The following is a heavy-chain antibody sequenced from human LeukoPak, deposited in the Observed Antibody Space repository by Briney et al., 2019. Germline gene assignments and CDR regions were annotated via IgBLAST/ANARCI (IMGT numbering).Heavy chain of an antibody. D-gene: IGHD1-1*01. CDR1: GFTFSSYA. J-gene: IGHJ4*02. CDR3: ARCTTGRTFGSLREIKRSREIDY. V-gene: IGHV3-21*01. CDR2: ISSSSSNI. Sequence: PGGSLRLSCAASGFTFSSYAMSWVRQAPGKGLEWVSSISSSSSNIYYADSVKGRFTISRDNAKNSLYPQMNSLRVEDTAVYYCARCTTGRTFGSLREIKRSREIDYWGQGTLVTVSS.